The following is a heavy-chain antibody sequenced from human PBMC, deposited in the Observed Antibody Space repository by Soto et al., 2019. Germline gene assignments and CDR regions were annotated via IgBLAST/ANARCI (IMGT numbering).Heavy chain of an antibody. J-gene: IGHJ4*01. V-gene: IGHV3-30*03. D-gene: IGHD3-22*01. CDR2: ISYDGTNQ. CDR1: GFTFSSYG. CDR3: TRGLYPRVQYDGRGGGLFDY. Sequence: QVQLVESGGGVVQPGRSLRLSCAASGFTFSSYGIHWVRQAPGKGPEWVAVISYDGTNQYYADSVKGRFTISRDNYHVSLFRQMTSLRAEDTPVYCCTRGLYPRVQYDGRGGGLFDYWGQGTPVTLSS.